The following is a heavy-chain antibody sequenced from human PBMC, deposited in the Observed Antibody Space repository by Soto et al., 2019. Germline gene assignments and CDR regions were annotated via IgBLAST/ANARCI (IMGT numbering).Heavy chain of an antibody. CDR1: GFTFSSYG. J-gene: IGHJ4*02. CDR2: IWYDGSNK. Sequence: GGSLRLSCAASGFTFSSYGMHWVRQAPGKGLEWVAVIWYDGSNKYYADSVKGRFTISRDNSKNTLYLQMGSLRAEDTAVYYCARGFCSSTSCPSDYWGQGTLVTVSS. CDR3: ARGFCSSTSCPSDY. V-gene: IGHV3-33*01. D-gene: IGHD2-2*01.